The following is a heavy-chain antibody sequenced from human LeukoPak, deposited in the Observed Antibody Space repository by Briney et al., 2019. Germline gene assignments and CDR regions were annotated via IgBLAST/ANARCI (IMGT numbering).Heavy chain of an antibody. J-gene: IGHJ3*02. CDR1: GYTFTSHD. CDR2: MNPNSGNT. Sequence: ASVKVSCKASGYTFTSHDINWVRQATGQGLEWMGWMNPNSGNTGYAQKFQGRVAMTRDTSINTAYLDLYSLRSEDTAVYYCARILYSSAFDIWGQGTMVTVSS. CDR3: ARILYSSAFDI. D-gene: IGHD2-8*01. V-gene: IGHV1-8*01.